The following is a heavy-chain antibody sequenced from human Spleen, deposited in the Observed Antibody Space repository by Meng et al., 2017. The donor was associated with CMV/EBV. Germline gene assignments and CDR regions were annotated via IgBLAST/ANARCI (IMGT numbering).Heavy chain of an antibody. Sequence: GESLKISCAASGFTFSSYAMHWVRQAPGKGLEWVAVISYDGSNKYYADSVKGRFTISRDNAKNSLYLQMNSLRAEDTAVYYCARDTVGGTPARGDYWGQGTLVTVSS. CDR1: GFTFSSYA. CDR3: ARDTVGGTPARGDY. CDR2: ISYDGSNK. D-gene: IGHD1-26*01. V-gene: IGHV3-30*04. J-gene: IGHJ4*02.